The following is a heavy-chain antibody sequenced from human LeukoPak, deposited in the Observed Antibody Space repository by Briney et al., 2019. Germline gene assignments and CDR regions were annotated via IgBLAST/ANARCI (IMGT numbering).Heavy chain of an antibody. J-gene: IGHJ6*02. V-gene: IGHV3-43*02. D-gene: IGHD1-26*01. CDR3: ATWAFYHSLDV. CDR2: INKDGSAT. CDR1: GFTSDAYA. Sequence: PGGSLRLSCEASGFTSDAYAMHWVRQAPGKGLEWVSLINKDGSATYYADSVKGRFAISRDNSKNSLYLQMNSLRSEDTALYYCATWAFYHSLDVWGQGTTVTVSS.